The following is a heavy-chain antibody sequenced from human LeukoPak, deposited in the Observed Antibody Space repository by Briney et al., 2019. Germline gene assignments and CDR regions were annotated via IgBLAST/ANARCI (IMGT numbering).Heavy chain of an antibody. CDR3: ARETGGYGDYFDY. J-gene: IGHJ4*02. CDR2: ISSSSSTI. D-gene: IGHD5-12*01. V-gene: IGHV3-48*01. Sequence: GGSLRLSCAASGFTFDSSAMSWVRQAPGKGLEWVSYISSSSSTIYYADSVKGRFTISRDNAKNSLYLQMNSLRAEDTAVYYCARETGGYGDYFDYWGQGTLVTVSS. CDR1: GFTFDSSA.